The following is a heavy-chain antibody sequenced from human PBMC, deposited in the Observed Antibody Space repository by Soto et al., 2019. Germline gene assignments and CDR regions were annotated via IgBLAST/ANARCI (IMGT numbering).Heavy chain of an antibody. J-gene: IGHJ5*02. CDR3: ARDIVVVPAINTCWSDP. CDR1: GYTFTSYG. D-gene: IGHD2-2*01. V-gene: IGHV1-18*04. Sequence: QVQLVQSGAEVKKPGASVKVSCKASGYTFTSYGISWVRQAPGQGLEWMGWISAYNGNTNYAEKLQGRVTMTTDTSTSTAYMELKSLRSDDTAVYFCARDIVVVPAINTCWSDPGGQETLVTVSS. CDR2: ISAYNGNT.